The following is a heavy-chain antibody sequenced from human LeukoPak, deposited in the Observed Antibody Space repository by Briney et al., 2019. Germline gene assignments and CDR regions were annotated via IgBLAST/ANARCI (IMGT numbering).Heavy chain of an antibody. CDR3: ARDKPYYDFWSGYYGGPDY. CDR2: ISSSSSYI. J-gene: IGHJ4*02. V-gene: IGHV3-21*01. D-gene: IGHD3-3*01. CDR1: GFTFSSYS. Sequence: GGSLRLSCAASGFTFSSYSMNWVRQAPGKGLEWVSSISSSSSYIYYADSVKGRFTISRDNAKNSLYLQMNSLRAEDTAVYYCARDKPYYDFWSGYYGGPDYWGQGTLVTVSS.